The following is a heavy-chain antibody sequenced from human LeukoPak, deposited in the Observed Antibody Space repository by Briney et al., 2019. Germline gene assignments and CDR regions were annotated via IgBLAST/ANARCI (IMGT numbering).Heavy chain of an antibody. CDR1: GFTFDNYA. CDR3: ARGSGWKPIDY. D-gene: IGHD6-25*01. CDR2: ISWNSGSI. Sequence: PGGSLRLSCAASGFTFDNYAMHWVRHAPGKGLEWVSGISWNSGSIGYVDSVKGRFTISRDNAKNSLYLQMNSLRAEDTALYYCARGSGWKPIDYWGQGTLVTVSS. V-gene: IGHV3-9*01. J-gene: IGHJ4*02.